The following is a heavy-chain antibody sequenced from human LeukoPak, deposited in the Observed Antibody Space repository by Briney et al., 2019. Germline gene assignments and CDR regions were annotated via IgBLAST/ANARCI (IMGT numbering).Heavy chain of an antibody. CDR2: ISRSSSTI. D-gene: IGHD3-9*01. Sequence: PGGSLRLSCAASGFTFSSYSMNWVRQAPGKGLEWVSFISRSSSTIYYADSVKGRFTITRENAKNLLYLQMNSLRVDDTAVYYCARHKRDWLLYPGSKTSQSYYFDYWGQGTLVTVSS. V-gene: IGHV3-48*01. CDR1: GFTFSSYS. J-gene: IGHJ4*02. CDR3: ARHKRDWLLYPGSKTSQSYYFDY.